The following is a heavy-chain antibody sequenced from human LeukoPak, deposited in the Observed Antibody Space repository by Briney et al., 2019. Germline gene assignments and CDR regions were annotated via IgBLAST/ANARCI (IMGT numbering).Heavy chain of an antibody. CDR1: GFTFSSYA. Sequence: GGSLRLSCAASGFTFSSYAMSWVRQAPGKGGEGVSGISGIGGSTYYADSVTGPFTISRDNSKNTLYLQMNSLRAEDTAVYYCAKSLKRTTIFGVVIDYWGQGTLVTVSS. V-gene: IGHV3-23*01. J-gene: IGHJ4*02. CDR2: ISGIGGST. CDR3: AKSLKRTTIFGVVIDY. D-gene: IGHD3-3*01.